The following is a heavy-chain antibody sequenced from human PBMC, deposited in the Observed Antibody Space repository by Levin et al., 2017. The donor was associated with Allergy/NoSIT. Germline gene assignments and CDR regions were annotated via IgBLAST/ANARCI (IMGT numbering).Heavy chain of an antibody. J-gene: IGHJ4*02. V-gene: IGHV1-2*02. CDR3: ARDLYNDDSVFGY. CDR1: RYIFSDYH. D-gene: IGHD3-22*01. Sequence: ASVKVSCKASRYIFSDYHIHWVRQAPGQGLEWMGWINPHSGDTKYAQEFQGRVTMTRDTSISTAYMELTRLTSDDTAVYYCARDLYNDDSVFGYWGQGTLVKVSS. CDR2: INPHSGDT.